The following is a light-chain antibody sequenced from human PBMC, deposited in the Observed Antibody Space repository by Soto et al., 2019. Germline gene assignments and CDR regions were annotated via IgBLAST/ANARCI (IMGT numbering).Light chain of an antibody. J-gene: IGKJ3*01. Sequence: DIQMTQSPSTLSASVGDRVTITCRTSQISDDFLAWFQQKPGKAPKLLVFDTSKLAGGVPSRFSGSTSGSDFTLSISGLQPDDFGTYYCQQYGSYSATFGPGTKVEIK. CDR1: QISDDF. CDR2: DTS. V-gene: IGKV1-5*01. CDR3: QQYGSYSAT.